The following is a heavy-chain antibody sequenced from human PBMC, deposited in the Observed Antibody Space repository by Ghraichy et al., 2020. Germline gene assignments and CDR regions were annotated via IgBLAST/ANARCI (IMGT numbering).Heavy chain of an antibody. V-gene: IGHV4-59*01. CDR3: ARGLTIFGVAIQDAFDI. D-gene: IGHD3-3*01. J-gene: IGHJ3*02. CDR2: IYDSGSI. Sequence: SETLSLTCSVSGGSISGYSWNWIRQSPGKGLEWIASIYDSGSINYNPSLKSRVTISAHTSKNQFSLKVNSVTAADTAVYYCARGLTIFGVAIQDAFDIWGQGTMVTVSS. CDR1: GGSISGYS.